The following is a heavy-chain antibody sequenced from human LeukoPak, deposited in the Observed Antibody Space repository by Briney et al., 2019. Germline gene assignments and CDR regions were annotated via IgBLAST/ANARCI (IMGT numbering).Heavy chain of an antibody. V-gene: IGHV4-4*07. Sequence: SETLSLTCTVSGGSISSYYWSWIRQPAGKGLEWIGRIYTSGSTNYNPSLKSRVTMSVDTSKNQFSLKLSSVTAADTAVCYCARDASHPYYYYHYMDVWGKGTTVTVSS. CDR1: GGSISSYY. CDR3: ARDASHPYYYYHYMDV. CDR2: IYTSGST. J-gene: IGHJ6*03. D-gene: IGHD2-2*01.